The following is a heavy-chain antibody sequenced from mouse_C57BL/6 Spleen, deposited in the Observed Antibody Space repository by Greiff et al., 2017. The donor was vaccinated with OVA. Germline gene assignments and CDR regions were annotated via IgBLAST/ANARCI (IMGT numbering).Heavy chain of an antibody. Sequence: EVHLVESGGGLVQPGGSLKLSCAASGFTFSDYYMYWVRQTPEKRLEWVAYISNGGGSTYYPDTVKGRFTISRDNAKNTLYLQMSRLKSEDTAMYYCARAYDYDFPWFAYWGQGTLVTVSA. V-gene: IGHV5-12*01. CDR3: ARAYDYDFPWFAY. CDR1: GFTFSDYY. J-gene: IGHJ3*01. D-gene: IGHD2-4*01. CDR2: ISNGGGST.